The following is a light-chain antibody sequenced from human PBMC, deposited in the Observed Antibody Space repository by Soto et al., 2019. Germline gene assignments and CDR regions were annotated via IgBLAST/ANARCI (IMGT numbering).Light chain of an antibody. V-gene: IGLV1-44*01. CDR3: AAWDDRLNGPSYV. Sequence: QSVLTQPPSVSGTPGQTVTIPCSGSTSNIGSNPVNWYQQLPGTAPRLLISTNNQRPSGVPDRFSGSGSGTSASLAISGLQSEDEADYYCAAWDDRLNGPSYVFGTGTKVTVL. J-gene: IGLJ1*01. CDR2: TNN. CDR1: TSNIGSNP.